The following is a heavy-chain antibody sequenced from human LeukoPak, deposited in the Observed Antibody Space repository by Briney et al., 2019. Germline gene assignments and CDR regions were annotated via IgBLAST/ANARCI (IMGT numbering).Heavy chain of an antibody. J-gene: IGHJ4*02. CDR2: IRYDGSNK. Sequence: GGSLRLSCAASGFTFSSYGMHWVRQAPGKGLEWVAFIRYDGSNKYYADSVKGRFTISRDNSKNTLYLQMNSLRAEDTAVHYCAKEYCSSNSCYVSDWGQGTLVTVSS. CDR1: GFTFSSYG. CDR3: AKEYCSSNSCYVSD. D-gene: IGHD2-2*01. V-gene: IGHV3-30*02.